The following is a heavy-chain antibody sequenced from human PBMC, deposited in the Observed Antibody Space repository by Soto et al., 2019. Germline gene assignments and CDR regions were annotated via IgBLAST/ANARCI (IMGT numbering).Heavy chain of an antibody. CDR2: ISSSSYI. CDR3: ARDLGRYCSSTSCPSGMDV. J-gene: IGHJ6*01. V-gene: IGHV3-21*01. D-gene: IGHD2-2*01. Sequence: GGSLRLSCAASGFTFSSYSMNWVRQAPGKGLEWVSSISSSSYIYYADSVKGRFTISRDNAKNSLYLQMNSLRAEDTAVYYCARDLGRYCSSTSCPSGMDVWGQGTTVTVSS. CDR1: GFTFSSYS.